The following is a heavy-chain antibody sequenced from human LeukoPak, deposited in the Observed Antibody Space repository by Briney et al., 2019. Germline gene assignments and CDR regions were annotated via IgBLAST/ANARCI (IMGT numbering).Heavy chain of an antibody. CDR1: GFTLSNYG. CDR2: ISGSGGST. D-gene: IGHD3/OR15-3a*01. CDR3: AKRGVVIRVILVGFHKEAYYFES. Sequence: PGGSLRLSCVASGFTLSNYGMTWVRRAPGKGLEWVAGISGSGGSTNYADSVKGRFTISRDSSRNTLYLQMHSLRAEDTAFYFCAKRGVVIRVILVGFHKEAYYFESWDQGALVTVSS. V-gene: IGHV3-23*01. J-gene: IGHJ4*02.